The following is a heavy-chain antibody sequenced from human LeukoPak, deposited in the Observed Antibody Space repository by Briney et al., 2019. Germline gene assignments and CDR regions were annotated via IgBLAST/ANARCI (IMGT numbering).Heavy chain of an antibody. V-gene: IGHV3-21*01. J-gene: IGHJ4*02. CDR1: GFSFSSST. D-gene: IGHD2-2*01. CDR3: ARSKWGAAMGLLFDY. Sequence: GGSLRLSCAASGFSFSSSTMNWVRQAPGRGLEWVSSISSSGSSIYYADSVKGRFTISRDNAKNSLYLQINSLRAEDTAVYYCARSKWGAAMGLLFDYWGQGTLVTVSS. CDR2: ISSSGSSI.